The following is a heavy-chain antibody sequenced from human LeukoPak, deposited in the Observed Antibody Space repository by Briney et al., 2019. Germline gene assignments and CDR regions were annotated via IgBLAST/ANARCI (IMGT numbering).Heavy chain of an antibody. CDR3: ARDPHALDF. Sequence: GGSLRLSCAASGFSFSTYSMNWVRQAPGKGLEWVSYIHKSGTITYYRDSVKGRFTISRGNAKNSLYLQMNSLRDEDTAVYYCARDPHALDFWGQGTLVTVSS. CDR1: GFSFSTYS. J-gene: IGHJ4*02. CDR2: IHKSGTIT. V-gene: IGHV3-48*02.